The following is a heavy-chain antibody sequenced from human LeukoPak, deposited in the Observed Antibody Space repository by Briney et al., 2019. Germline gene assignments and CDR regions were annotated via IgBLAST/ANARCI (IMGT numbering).Heavy chain of an antibody. Sequence: ASVKVSCKVSGYTLTELSMHWVRQAPGKGLEWMGGFDPEDGETIYAQKSQGRVTMTEDTSTDTAYMELSSLRSEDTAVYYCATTGVRAAAANGYNWFDPWGQGTLVTVSS. CDR3: ATTGVRAAAANGYNWFDP. J-gene: IGHJ5*02. CDR2: FDPEDGET. D-gene: IGHD6-13*01. CDR1: GYTLTELS. V-gene: IGHV1-24*01.